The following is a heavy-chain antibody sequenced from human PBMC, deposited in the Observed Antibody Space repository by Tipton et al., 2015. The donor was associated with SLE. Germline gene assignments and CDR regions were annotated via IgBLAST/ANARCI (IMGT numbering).Heavy chain of an antibody. Sequence: TLSLTCTVSGGSISSSSYYWGWIRQPPGKGLEWIGTIYYSGSTYYNPSLKSRVTISLDTSKNQFSLKLTSVTAADTAVYYCAREVGRPRGYYGMDVWGQGTTVTVSS. D-gene: IGHD3-10*01. CDR2: IYYSGST. CDR3: AREVGRPRGYYGMDV. CDR1: GGSISSSSYY. V-gene: IGHV4-39*07. J-gene: IGHJ6*02.